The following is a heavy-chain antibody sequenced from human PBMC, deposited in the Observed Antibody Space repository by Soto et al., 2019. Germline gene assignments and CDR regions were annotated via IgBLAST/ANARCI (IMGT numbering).Heavy chain of an antibody. J-gene: IGHJ4*02. CDR2: ISYDGSNK. D-gene: IGHD3-22*01. CDR1: GFTFSSYA. Sequence: GGSLRLSCAASGFTFSSYAMHWVRQAPGKGLEWVAVISYDGSNKYYADSVKGRFTISRDNSKNTLYLQMNSLRAEDTAVYYCARGSATYYYDSSGYPFDYWGQGTLVTVS. V-gene: IGHV3-30-3*01. CDR3: ARGSATYYYDSSGYPFDY.